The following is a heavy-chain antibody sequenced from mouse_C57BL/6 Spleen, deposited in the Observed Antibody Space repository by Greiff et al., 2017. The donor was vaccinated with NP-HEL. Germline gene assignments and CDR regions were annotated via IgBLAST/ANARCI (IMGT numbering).Heavy chain of an antibody. CDR1: GYAFSSSW. CDR2: IYPGDGDT. V-gene: IGHV1-82*01. J-gene: IGHJ3*01. Sequence: QVQLQQSGPELVKPGASVKISCKASGYAFSSSWMNWVKQRPGKGLEWIGRIYPGDGDTNYNGKFKGKATLTADKSSSTAYMQLSSLTSEDSAVYFCARGDYGSSSFAYWGQGTLVTVSA. CDR3: ARGDYGSSSFAY. D-gene: IGHD1-1*01.